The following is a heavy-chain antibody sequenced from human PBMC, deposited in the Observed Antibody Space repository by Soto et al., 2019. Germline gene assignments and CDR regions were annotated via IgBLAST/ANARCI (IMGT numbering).Heavy chain of an antibody. J-gene: IGHJ4*02. D-gene: IGHD4-17*01. CDR1: GFTFSHYW. Sequence: EVQLVVSGGDLVQPGGSLRLSCAASGFTFSHYWMTWVRQDPGKGLEWVANINQDGSVKTYLDSMKGRLTISRDNAQDSLYLQMDSLRAEDTAVYYCGRDPGYGALDYWGQGTLVTVSA. V-gene: IGHV3-7*01. CDR3: GRDPGYGALDY. CDR2: INQDGSVK.